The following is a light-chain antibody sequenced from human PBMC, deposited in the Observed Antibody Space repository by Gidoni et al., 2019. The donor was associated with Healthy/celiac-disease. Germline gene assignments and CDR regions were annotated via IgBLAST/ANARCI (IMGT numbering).Light chain of an antibody. V-gene: IGLV2-14*01. CDR2: EVS. CDR1: SSDVGGYNY. Sequence: QSALTQPASVPGSPGQSIPISCTGTSSDVGGYNYVSWYQQHPGKAPKLMIYEVSNRPSGVSNRFSGSKSGNTASLTISGLQAEDEADYYCSTDTSSSTVVFGGGTKLTVL. CDR3: STDTSSSTVV. J-gene: IGLJ2*01.